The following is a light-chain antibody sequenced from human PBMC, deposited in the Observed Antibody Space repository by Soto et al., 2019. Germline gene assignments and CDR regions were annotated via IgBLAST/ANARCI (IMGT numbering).Light chain of an antibody. Sequence: IPMTQEPSTLSASVGDRVTITCRASQSISSYLNWYQQKPGKAPKLLIYAASSLQSGVPSRFSGSGSGTDFTLTISSLQPEDFATYYCQQSYSTPITFGQGTRLEIK. CDR1: QSISSY. V-gene: IGKV1-39*01. J-gene: IGKJ5*01. CDR2: AAS. CDR3: QQSYSTPIT.